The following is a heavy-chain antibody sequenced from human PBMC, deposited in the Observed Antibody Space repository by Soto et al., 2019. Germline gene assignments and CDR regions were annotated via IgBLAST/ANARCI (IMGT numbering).Heavy chain of an antibody. CDR3: ARSNYGDYWGYFDN. CDR1: GGSVSSGSFF. D-gene: IGHD4-17*01. CDR2: IHNSGTT. J-gene: IGHJ4*02. Sequence: QLLESGPGLVKPSETLSVTCTVSGGSVSSGSFFWSWIRQPSGKGLDWIGYIHNSGTTKYNPSLRSRVTISVDTSKNQFSLKLSSVTAADTAVYYCARSNYGDYWGYFDNWGQGTLVTVSS. V-gene: IGHV4-61*01.